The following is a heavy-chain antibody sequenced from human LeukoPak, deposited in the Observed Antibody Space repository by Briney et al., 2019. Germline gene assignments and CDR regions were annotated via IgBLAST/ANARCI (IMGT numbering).Heavy chain of an antibody. Sequence: SVKVSCKASGGTFSSYAISWVRQAPGQGLEWMGGIIPIFGTANYAQKFQGRVTITTDESTSTAYMELSSLRSEDTAVYYCARGSFVVVTAIVSPNWFDPWGQGTLVTVSS. J-gene: IGHJ5*02. V-gene: IGHV1-69*05. CDR3: ARGSFVVVTAIVSPNWFDP. CDR2: IIPIFGTA. D-gene: IGHD2-21*02. CDR1: GGTFSSYA.